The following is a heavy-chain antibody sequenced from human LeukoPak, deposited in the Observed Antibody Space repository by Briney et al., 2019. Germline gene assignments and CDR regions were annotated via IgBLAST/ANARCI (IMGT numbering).Heavy chain of an antibody. CDR1: GGTFSSYA. CDR2: IIPIFGTA. D-gene: IGHD3-3*01. Sequence: SVKVSCKASGGTFSSYAISWVRQAPGQGLEWMGGIIPIFGTANYAQKFQGRVTITADESTSTAYMELSSLRSEDTAVYYCAISITIFGVAGPFDPWGQGTLVTVSS. CDR3: AISITIFGVAGPFDP. V-gene: IGHV1-69*13. J-gene: IGHJ5*02.